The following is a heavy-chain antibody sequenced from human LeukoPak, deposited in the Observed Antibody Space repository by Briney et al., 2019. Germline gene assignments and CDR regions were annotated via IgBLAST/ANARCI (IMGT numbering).Heavy chain of an antibody. V-gene: IGHV3-30*04. Sequence: GGSLRLSCAASGFTFSSYVMHWVRQAPGKGLEWVAIISYDGSNEYYADSVKGRFTISRDNSKNTLYLQMNSLRAEDTAVYYCARDGRSGSNYGRVDYWGQGTLVTVSS. CDR2: ISYDGSNE. D-gene: IGHD1-26*01. J-gene: IGHJ4*02. CDR3: ARDGRSGSNYGRVDY. CDR1: GFTFSSYV.